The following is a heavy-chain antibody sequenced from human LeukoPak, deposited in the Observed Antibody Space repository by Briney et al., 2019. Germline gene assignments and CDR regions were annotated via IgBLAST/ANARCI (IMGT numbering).Heavy chain of an antibody. V-gene: IGHV4-59*08. D-gene: IGHD2-15*01. CDR2: IYYSGST. CDR3: ARGDIVVGFDP. CDR1: GGSISSYY. J-gene: IGHJ5*02. Sequence: SETLSLTCTVSGGSISSYYWSWIRQPPGKGLEWIGYIYYSGSTNYNPSLKSRVTISVDTSKNQFSLKLSSVTAADTAVYYCARGDIVVGFDPWGQGTLVTVSS.